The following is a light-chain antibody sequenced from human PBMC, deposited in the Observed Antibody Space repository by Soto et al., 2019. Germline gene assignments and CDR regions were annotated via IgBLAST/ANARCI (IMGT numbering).Light chain of an antibody. V-gene: IGLV2-14*01. CDR2: EVS. CDR3: SSYTSSSTLYV. CDR1: SSDVGGYNY. Sequence: SSCTGTSSDVGGYNYVSWYQQHPGKAPKLMIYEVSNRPSGVSNRFSGSKSGNTASLTISGLQAEDEADYYCSSYTSSSTLYVFGTGTKV. J-gene: IGLJ1*01.